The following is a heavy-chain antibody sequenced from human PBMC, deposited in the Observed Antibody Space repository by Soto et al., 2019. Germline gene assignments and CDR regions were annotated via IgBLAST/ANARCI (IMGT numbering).Heavy chain of an antibody. CDR2: IYYSGST. V-gene: IGHV4-30-4*01. Sequence: PSETLSLTCTVSGGSISSGDYYWSWIRQPPGKGPEWIGYIYYSGSTYYNPSLKSRVTISVDTSKNQFSLKLSSVTAADTAVYYCARGGLGYCSGGSCYSAELSRYYYGMDVWGQGTTVTVSS. CDR1: GGSISSGDYY. D-gene: IGHD2-15*01. J-gene: IGHJ6*02. CDR3: ARGGLGYCSGGSCYSAELSRYYYGMDV.